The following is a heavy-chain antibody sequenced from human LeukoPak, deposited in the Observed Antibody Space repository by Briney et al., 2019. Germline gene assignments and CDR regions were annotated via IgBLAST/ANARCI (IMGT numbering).Heavy chain of an antibody. Sequence: PGGSLRLSCVASGFPFSSYWVTWVRQAPGKGLEWVGNIKQDGSEKYYMDSVKGRFTISRDNAKNSVYLQMNSLRAEDTAVYYCAELGITMIGGVWGKGTTVTISS. D-gene: IGHD3-10*02. CDR2: IKQDGSEK. V-gene: IGHV3-7*01. CDR3: AELGITMIGGV. CDR1: GFPFSSYW. J-gene: IGHJ6*04.